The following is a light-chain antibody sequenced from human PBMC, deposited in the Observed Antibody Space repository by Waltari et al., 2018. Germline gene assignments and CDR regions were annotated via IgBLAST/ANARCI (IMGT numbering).Light chain of an antibody. CDR3: QQSCSLPWT. V-gene: IGKV3-20*01. J-gene: IGKJ1*01. CDR2: EAY. CDR1: QSVRSNY. Sequence: EIVLTQAPGTLSLSTGERATLSCRARQSVRSNYLALYQHRLGQTPRVLLYEAYTRAPGIPDRFSGSGSGTDFTLTISRLEPEDFAVYYCQQSCSLPWTFGQGTKVEIK.